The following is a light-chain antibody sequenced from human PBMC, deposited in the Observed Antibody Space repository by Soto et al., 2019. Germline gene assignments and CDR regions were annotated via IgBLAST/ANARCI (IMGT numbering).Light chain of an antibody. J-gene: IGLJ1*01. CDR2: GVS. CDR1: SSDIDVYDL. Sequence: ALTQPASVSGSPGQSITISCTGTSSDIDVYDLVSWYRQYPGKAPKLMIYGVSKRPSGVSDRFSGSKSGNTASLTISGLQTEDEADYYCCSYAGFTTYVFGSGTKLTVL. CDR3: CSYAGFTTYV. V-gene: IGLV2-23*02.